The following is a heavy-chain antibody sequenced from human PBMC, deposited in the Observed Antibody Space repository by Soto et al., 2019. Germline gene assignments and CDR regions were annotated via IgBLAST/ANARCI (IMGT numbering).Heavy chain of an antibody. D-gene: IGHD3-9*01. CDR3: ARDLTGQTTDY. CDR1: GFTFSSYA. V-gene: IGHV3-30-3*01. CDR2: ISYDGSNK. J-gene: IGHJ4*02. Sequence: QVQLEESGGGVVQPGRSLRLSCAASGFTFSSYAMHWVRQAPGKGLEWVAVISYDGSNKYYADSVKGRFTISRDNSKNTLYLQMNSLRAEDTAVYYCARDLTGQTTDYWGQGTLVTVSS.